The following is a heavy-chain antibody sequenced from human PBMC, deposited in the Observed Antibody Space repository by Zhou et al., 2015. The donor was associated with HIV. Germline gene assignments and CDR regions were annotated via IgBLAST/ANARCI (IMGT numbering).Heavy chain of an antibody. J-gene: IGHJ4*02. CDR1: GGTFSSYA. V-gene: IGHV1-69*12. CDR3: ARGMDQDVEVLPADYCFDY. Sequence: QVQLVQSGAEVKKPGSSVKVSCKASGGTFSSYAISWVRQAPGQGLEWMGGIIPIFGTANYAQKFQGRVTITADESTSTAYMELSSLRSEDTAVYYCARGMDQDVEVLPADYCFDYWGQGTRITVSS. D-gene: IGHD2-2*01. CDR2: IIPIFGTA.